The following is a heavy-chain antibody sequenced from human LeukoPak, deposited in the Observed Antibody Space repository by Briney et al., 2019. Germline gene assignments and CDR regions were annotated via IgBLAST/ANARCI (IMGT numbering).Heavy chain of an antibody. V-gene: IGHV4-59*01. J-gene: IGHJ4*02. CDR1: GGSISSYD. Sequence: SETLSLTCTVSGGSISSYDWSWVRQPPGKGLEGIGYIYYSGSTNYNPSLKSRVTISVDTSKHQFSLKLSSATAADTAVYYCAREWGYDSSGYFDYWGQGPLVTVSS. D-gene: IGHD3-22*01. CDR3: AREWGYDSSGYFDY. CDR2: IYYSGST.